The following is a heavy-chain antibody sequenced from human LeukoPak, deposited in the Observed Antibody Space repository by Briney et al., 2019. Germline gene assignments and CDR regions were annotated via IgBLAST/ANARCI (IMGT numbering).Heavy chain of an antibody. J-gene: IGHJ1*01. Sequence: PEASVKVSCKASGYTFTSYGISWVRQAPGQGLEWMGWISAYNGNTNYAQKLQGRVTMTTDTSTSTAYMELRSLRSDDTAVYYCARGSGYSSGWYELGYFQHWGQGTLVTVSS. CDR2: ISAYNGNT. CDR3: ARGSGYSSGWYELGYFQH. V-gene: IGHV1-18*01. D-gene: IGHD6-19*01. CDR1: GYTFTSYG.